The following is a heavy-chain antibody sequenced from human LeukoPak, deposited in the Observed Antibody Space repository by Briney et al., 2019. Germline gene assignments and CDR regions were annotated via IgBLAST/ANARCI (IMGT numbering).Heavy chain of an antibody. CDR3: ARPLGYCSGGSCYGDAFDI. CDR2: LFDSGNT. D-gene: IGHD2-15*01. CDR1: GGSISSRSYY. Sequence: SETLSLTCIVSGGSISSRSYYWDWIRQPPGKGLEWIGNLFDSGNTHYNPSLRSRLTMSVDTSKNHFSLKLSSVTAADTAVYYCARPLGYCSGGSCYGDAFDIWGQGTMVTVSS. J-gene: IGHJ3*02. V-gene: IGHV4-39*02.